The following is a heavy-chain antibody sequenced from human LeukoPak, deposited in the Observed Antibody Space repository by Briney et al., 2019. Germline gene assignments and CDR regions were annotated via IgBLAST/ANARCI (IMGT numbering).Heavy chain of an antibody. J-gene: IGHJ4*02. CDR3: ARDTGKSGYPDY. V-gene: IGHV4-4*07. CDR1: GGSISSYY. D-gene: IGHD3-3*01. Sequence: SETLSLACTVSGGSISSYYWSWIRQPAGKAPEWIGRIYSSGIINYNPSLKSRVTMSLDNSKNQLSLKLSYVTAADTAVYYCARDTGKSGYPDYWGQGTLVTVSS. CDR2: IYSSGII.